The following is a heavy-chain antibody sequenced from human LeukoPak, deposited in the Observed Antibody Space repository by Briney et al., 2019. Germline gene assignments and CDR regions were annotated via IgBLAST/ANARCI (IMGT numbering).Heavy chain of an antibody. J-gene: IGHJ5*02. D-gene: IGHD3-22*01. CDR2: IYYSGST. CDR3: ARQFDRSGYLNWFDP. V-gene: IGHV4-39*01. CDR1: SGSISSSSHY. Sequence: SETLSLTCTVSSGSISSSSHYWGWIRQSPGKGLEWIGSIYYSGSTYYNPSLKSRATISVDTSNNQFSLKLSSVTAADTAVYYCARQFDRSGYLNWFDPWGQGTLVTVSS.